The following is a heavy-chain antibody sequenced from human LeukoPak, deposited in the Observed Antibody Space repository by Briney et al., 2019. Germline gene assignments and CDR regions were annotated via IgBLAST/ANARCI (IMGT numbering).Heavy chain of an antibody. D-gene: IGHD5-24*01. J-gene: IGHJ3*02. CDR2: ISGSGGST. CDR3: ARGLRRDGYNFYAFDI. V-gene: IGHV3-23*01. Sequence: RAGGSLRLSCAASGFTFRSYAMSWVRQAPGKGPEWVSAISGSGGSTYYADSVKGRFTISRDNSKNTLYLQMNSLRAEDTAVYYCARGLRRDGYNFYAFDIWGQGTMVTVSS. CDR1: GFTFRSYA.